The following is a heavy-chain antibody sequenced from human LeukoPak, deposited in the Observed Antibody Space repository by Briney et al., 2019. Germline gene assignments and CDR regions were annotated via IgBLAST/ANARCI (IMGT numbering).Heavy chain of an antibody. D-gene: IGHD3-22*01. CDR2: FDPENDET. CDR3: AKELGSYYDSSGPIGY. Sequence: SVRVSCKVSGYTVTELSMHWVRQAPGKALEWILGFDPENDETIYAQKIQARITRTEDTSTDTAYMELSSLRSEDTAVYYCAKELGSYYDSSGPIGYWGQGTLVTVSS. CDR1: GYTVTELS. V-gene: IGHV1-24*01. J-gene: IGHJ4*02.